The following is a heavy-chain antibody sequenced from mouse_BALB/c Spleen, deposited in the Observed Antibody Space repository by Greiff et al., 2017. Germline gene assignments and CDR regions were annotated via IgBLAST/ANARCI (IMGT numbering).Heavy chain of an antibody. CDR3: ARSRITTVVFDY. V-gene: IGHV1-69*02. Sequence: QVQLQQPGAELVKPGASVKLSCKASGYTFTSYWMHWVKQRPGQGLEWIGEIDPSDSYTNYNQKFKGKATLTVDKSSSTAYMQLSSLTSEDSAVYYCARSRITTVVFDYWGQGTTLTVSS. CDR2: IDPSDSYT. J-gene: IGHJ2*01. D-gene: IGHD1-1*01. CDR1: GYTFTSYW.